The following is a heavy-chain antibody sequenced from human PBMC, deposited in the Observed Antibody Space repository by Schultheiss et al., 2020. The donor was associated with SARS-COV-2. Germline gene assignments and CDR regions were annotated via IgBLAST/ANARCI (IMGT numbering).Heavy chain of an antibody. Sequence: GESLRLSCAASGFTFSSYGMHWVRQAPGKGLEWVAVISYDGSNKYYADSVKGRFTISRDNSKNTLYLQMNSLRAEDTAVYYCAKQDYGGTQFDYWGQGTLVTVSS. D-gene: IGHD4-23*01. CDR3: AKQDYGGTQFDY. CDR2: ISYDGSNK. CDR1: GFTFSSYG. V-gene: IGHV3-30*18. J-gene: IGHJ4*02.